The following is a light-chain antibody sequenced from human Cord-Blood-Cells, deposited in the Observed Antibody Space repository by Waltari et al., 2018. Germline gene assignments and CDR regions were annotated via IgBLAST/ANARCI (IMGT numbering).Light chain of an antibody. CDR1: NIGSKS. CDR3: QVWDSSSDHPV. J-gene: IGLJ2*01. V-gene: IGLV3-21*03. Sequence: SYVLTQPPSVSVAPGKTARITCGGNNIGSKSVHWYQQKPGQAPVLVVYDDSDRPSGIPGLLSGSNSGNTATLTISRVEAGDEADYYCQVWDSSSDHPVFGGGTKLTVL. CDR2: DDS.